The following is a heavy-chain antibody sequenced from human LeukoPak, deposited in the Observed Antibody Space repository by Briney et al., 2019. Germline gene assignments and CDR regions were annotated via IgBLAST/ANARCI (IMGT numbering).Heavy chain of an antibody. CDR3: AREEYCSSTSCYDNWFDP. Sequence: SETLSLTCTVRGGSVSSGSYYWSWIRQPPGKGLEWIGYIYYSGSTNYNPSLKSRVTISVDTSKNQFSLKLSSVTAADTAVYYCAREEYCSSTSCYDNWFDPWGQGTLVTVSS. J-gene: IGHJ5*02. D-gene: IGHD2-2*01. CDR2: IYYSGST. CDR1: GGSVSSGSYY. V-gene: IGHV4-61*01.